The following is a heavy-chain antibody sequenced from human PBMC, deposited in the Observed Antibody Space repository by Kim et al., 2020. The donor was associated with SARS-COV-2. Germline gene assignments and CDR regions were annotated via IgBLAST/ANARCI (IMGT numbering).Heavy chain of an antibody. D-gene: IGHD3-3*01. J-gene: IGHJ4*02. V-gene: IGHV4-39*01. CDR3: ARLLVPYDFWSGSNHPPDY. Sequence: SRVTISVDTSKNQFSLKLSSVTAADTAVYYCARLLVPYDFWSGSNHPPDYWGQGTLVTVSS.